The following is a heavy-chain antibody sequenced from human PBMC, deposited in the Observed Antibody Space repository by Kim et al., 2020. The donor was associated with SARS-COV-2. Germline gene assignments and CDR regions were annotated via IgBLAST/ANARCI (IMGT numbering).Heavy chain of an antibody. CDR3: ASTPFNANSLFDY. Sequence: SETLSLTCTVSGFSISSGYYWGWIRQPPGKGLEWIGSIYHSGSTYYNPSLKSRVTISVDTSKNQFSLKLSSVTAADTAVYYCASTPFNANSLFDYWGQGTLVTVSS. J-gene: IGHJ4*02. D-gene: IGHD2-8*01. CDR1: GFSISSGYY. CDR2: IYHSGST. V-gene: IGHV4-38-2*02.